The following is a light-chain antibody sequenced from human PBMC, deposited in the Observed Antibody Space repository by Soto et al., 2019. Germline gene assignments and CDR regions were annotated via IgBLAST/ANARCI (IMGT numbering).Light chain of an antibody. CDR3: SSYTSSSTVV. CDR2: DVS. V-gene: IGLV2-14*01. Sequence: QSVRTQPASVSGSPGQSITISCTGTSSDVGGYNYVSCYHQHPGKAPKLMIYDVSNRPSGVSSRFAGSKSGNTASLTISGLQAEEEADYYCSSYTSSSTVVFGGGTKLTVL. CDR1: SSDVGGYNY. J-gene: IGLJ2*01.